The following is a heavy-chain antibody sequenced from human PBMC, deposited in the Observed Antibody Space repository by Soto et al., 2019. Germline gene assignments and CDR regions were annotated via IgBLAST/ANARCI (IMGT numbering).Heavy chain of an antibody. D-gene: IGHD3-10*01. V-gene: IGHV3-23*01. Sequence: GGSQRLSSTASGFTFKNYAMGWVRQAPGKGLEWVSAIIGSGDDTYDLDSVKGRFTISRDNSKNTLYLQMNSLRAEDTAIYYCAKLGSISWSPHYYFDYWGQGTLVTVSS. J-gene: IGHJ4*02. CDR1: GFTFKNYA. CDR3: AKLGSISWSPHYYFDY. CDR2: IIGSGDDT.